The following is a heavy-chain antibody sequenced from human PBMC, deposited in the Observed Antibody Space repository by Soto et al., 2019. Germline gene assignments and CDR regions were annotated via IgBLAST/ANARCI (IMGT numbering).Heavy chain of an antibody. CDR3: AREGDIVPRWFDP. V-gene: IGHV4-59*01. CDR2: IYYSGST. J-gene: IGHJ5*02. D-gene: IGHD2-15*01. Sequence: SETLSLTCTVSGGSISSYYWSWIRQPPGKGLEWIGYIYYSGSTNYNPSLKSRVTISVDTSKNQFSLKLSSVTAADTAVYYCAREGDIVPRWFDPWGQGTLVTVSS. CDR1: GGSISSYY.